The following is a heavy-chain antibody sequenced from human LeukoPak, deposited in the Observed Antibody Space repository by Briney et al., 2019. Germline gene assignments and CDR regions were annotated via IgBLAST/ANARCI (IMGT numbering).Heavy chain of an antibody. J-gene: IGHJ4*02. D-gene: IGHD6-19*01. V-gene: IGHV3-30*03. CDR3: ARAPYTSGWYFAFDY. CDR2: ISFDGRNK. CDR1: GFTFNSYA. Sequence: GRSLRLSCAASGFTFNSYAMHWVRQAPGKGLEWVAVISFDGRNKYYADSVKGRFTISRDNSKNTLYLQMNSLRTEDTAVYYCARAPYTSGWYFAFDYWGQGTLVTVSS.